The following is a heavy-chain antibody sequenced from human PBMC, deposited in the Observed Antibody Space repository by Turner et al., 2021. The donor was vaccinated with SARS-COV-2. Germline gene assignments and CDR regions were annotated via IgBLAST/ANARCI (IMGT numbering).Heavy chain of an antibody. CDR1: GFTFSSYS. D-gene: IGHD3-3*01. V-gene: IGHV3-21*01. Sequence: EVQVVESGGGLVKPGGSLRLYCAASGFTFSSYSMNWVRQAPGKGLEWVSSMSSRRSYIYYADSVKGRFTISRDNAKNSLYLQMNSLRAEDTAVYYCAREDDFWSGYHHYGMDVWGQGTTVTVSS. J-gene: IGHJ6*02. CDR2: MSSRRSYI. CDR3: AREDDFWSGYHHYGMDV.